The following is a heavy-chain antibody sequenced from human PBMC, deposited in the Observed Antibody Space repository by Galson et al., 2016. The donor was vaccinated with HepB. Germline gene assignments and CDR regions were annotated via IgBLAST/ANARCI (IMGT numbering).Heavy chain of an antibody. CDR3: ATLITGTTLEHYGMDV. D-gene: IGHD1-20*01. CDR1: GYTFTDYL. J-gene: IGHJ6*04. V-gene: IGHV5-51*01. CDR2: IYPSDSSS. Sequence: QSGAEVKKPGESLKISCKGSGYTFTDYLIGWVRQMPGKGLEWMGTIYPSDSSSRYSPSFQGQVSMSADKSNSTAYLQWRTLKASDTAIYYCATLITGTTLEHYGMDVWGKGTTVTVSS.